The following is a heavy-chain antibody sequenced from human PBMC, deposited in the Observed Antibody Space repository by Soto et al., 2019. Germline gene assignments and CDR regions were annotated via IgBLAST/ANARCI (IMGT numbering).Heavy chain of an antibody. J-gene: IGHJ6*02. D-gene: IGHD3-3*01. CDR2: IYPGDSDT. CDR3: ARLKAIFGVVIRSNYYDGMDV. V-gene: IGHV5-51*01. Sequence: PGESLKISCKGSGYSFTSYWIGWVRQMPGKGLEWMGIIYPGDSDTRYSPSFQGQVTISAGKSISTAYLQWSSLKASDTAMYYCARLKAIFGVVIRSNYYDGMDVWGQGTTVTVSS. CDR1: GYSFTSYW.